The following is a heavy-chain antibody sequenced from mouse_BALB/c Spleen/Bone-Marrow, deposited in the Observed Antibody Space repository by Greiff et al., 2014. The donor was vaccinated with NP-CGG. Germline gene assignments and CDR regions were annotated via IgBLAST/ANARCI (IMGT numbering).Heavy chain of an antibody. CDR1: GYTFTNYW. CDR2: INPSTGYT. Sequence: VQLVESGAELAKPGASVKMPCKASGYTFTNYWMHWIKQRPGQGLEWIGYINPSTGYTEYNQKFKDKATLTADKSSSTAYMQLSSLTSEDSAVYYCARKGYGNYHYYAMDYWGQGTSVTVSS. J-gene: IGHJ4*01. CDR3: ARKGYGNYHYYAMDY. D-gene: IGHD2-1*01. V-gene: IGHV1-7*01.